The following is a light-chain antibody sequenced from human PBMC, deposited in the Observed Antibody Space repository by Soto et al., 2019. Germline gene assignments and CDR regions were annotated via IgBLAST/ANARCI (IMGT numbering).Light chain of an antibody. V-gene: IGKV1-33*01. CDR3: QQSHNLPFT. CDR1: EDISKS. CDR2: DAS. Sequence: DLQMTQSPSSLSASVGDRVTITCQASEDISKSLNWYQQKPGKAPDLLIYDASNLETGVPSNFSGSGSGTAFTFTISSLQPEDIATYYCQQSHNLPFTFGPGTKVEIK. J-gene: IGKJ3*01.